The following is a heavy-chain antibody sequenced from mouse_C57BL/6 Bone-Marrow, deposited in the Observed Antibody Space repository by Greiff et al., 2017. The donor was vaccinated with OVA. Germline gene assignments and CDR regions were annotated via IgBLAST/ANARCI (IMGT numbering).Heavy chain of an antibody. J-gene: IGHJ4*01. Sequence: QVQLQQPGAELVRPGSSVKLSCKASGYTFTSYWMDWVKQRPGQGLEWIGNIYPSDSETHYNQKFKDKATLTVDKSSSTAYMQLSSLTSEDSAVYYCARSDYDGSSYDAMDYWGQGTSVTVSS. CDR3: ARSDYDGSSYDAMDY. V-gene: IGHV1-61*01. CDR1: GYTFTSYW. CDR2: IYPSDSET. D-gene: IGHD1-1*01.